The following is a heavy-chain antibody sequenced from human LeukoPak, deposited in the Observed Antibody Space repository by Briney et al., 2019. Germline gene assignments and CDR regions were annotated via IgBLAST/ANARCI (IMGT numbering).Heavy chain of an antibody. CDR1: GGSFSGYY. J-gene: IGHJ4*02. D-gene: IGHD3-22*01. CDR2: INHSGST. Sequence: SETLSLTCAVYGGSFSGYYWSWIRQPPGKGLEWIGEINHSGSTNYIPSLKSRVTISVDTSKNQFSLKLSSVTAADTAVYYCAGEDYDTDYWGQGTLVTVSS. V-gene: IGHV4-34*01. CDR3: AGEDYDTDY.